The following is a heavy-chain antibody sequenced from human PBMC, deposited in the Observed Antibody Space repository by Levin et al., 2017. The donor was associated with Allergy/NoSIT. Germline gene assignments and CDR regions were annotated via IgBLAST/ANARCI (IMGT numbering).Heavy chain of an antibody. Sequence: KPSETLSLTCAVYGGSFSAYYWSWIRQPPGKGLEWIGKINHSGITDYNPSLKSRLTISVDTSKNQFSLKLSSVTAADTAVYYCAGLDSSGHYYSDYWGQGTLVTVSS. CDR3: AGLDSSGHYYSDY. V-gene: IGHV4-34*01. CDR2: INHSGIT. J-gene: IGHJ4*02. CDR1: GGSFSAYY. D-gene: IGHD3-22*01.